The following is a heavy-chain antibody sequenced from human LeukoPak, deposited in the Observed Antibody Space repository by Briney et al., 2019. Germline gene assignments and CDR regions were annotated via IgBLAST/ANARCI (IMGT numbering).Heavy chain of an antibody. V-gene: IGHV4-4*09. J-gene: IGHJ2*01. D-gene: IGHD6-19*01. CDR2: IYNSENT. CDR1: GGSVSSYY. CDR3: ARFHSGPSGWYVLWYFDL. Sequence: SETLSLTCTVSGGSVSSYYWSWIRQPPGKGLEWIGYIYNSENTKYNSSLEGRVTMSEDTSRNQVFLKLSSVTAADTAVYYCARFHSGPSGWYVLWYFDLWGRGTLVTVSS.